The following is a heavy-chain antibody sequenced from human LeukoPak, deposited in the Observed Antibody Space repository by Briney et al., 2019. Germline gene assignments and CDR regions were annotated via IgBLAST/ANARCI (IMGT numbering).Heavy chain of an antibody. V-gene: IGHV1-2*02. CDR1: GYTFTVYY. CDR3: ARDPDFVAGKFDY. J-gene: IGHJ4*02. D-gene: IGHD6-19*01. Sequence: ASVKLSCNSSGYTFTVYYMHWVRHAPGQVLEWMGGINPNSGGTNYAQTSQGRVTITRDTHISTAYMELSRLRTDDTAVYYCARDPDFVAGKFDYWGQGTLVTVSS. CDR2: INPNSGGT.